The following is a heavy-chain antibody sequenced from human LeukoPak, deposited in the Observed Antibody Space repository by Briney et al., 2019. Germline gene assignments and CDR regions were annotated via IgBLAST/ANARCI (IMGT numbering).Heavy chain of an antibody. J-gene: IGHJ6*03. V-gene: IGHV4-39*01. D-gene: IGHD5-24*01. CDR1: GVSISSSSYY. CDR3: ARGRISRDGYKQSNYYYYMDV. CDR2: IFYSGST. Sequence: PSETLSLTCTVSGVSISSSSYYWGWIRQPPGKGLDWIGNIFYSGSTYYNPSPKSRVSISVDTSKNQFSLKLSSVTAADTAVYYCARGRISRDGYKQSNYYYYMDVCGKGTTVTVSS.